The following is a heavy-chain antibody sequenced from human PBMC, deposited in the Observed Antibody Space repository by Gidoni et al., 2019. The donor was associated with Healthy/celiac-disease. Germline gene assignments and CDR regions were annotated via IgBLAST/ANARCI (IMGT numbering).Heavy chain of an antibody. CDR3: AKDAYYYDSSGYYAGDAFDI. CDR1: GFTFSSYA. D-gene: IGHD3-22*01. V-gene: IGHV3-23*01. Sequence: EVQLLESGGGLVQPGGSLRRSCAASGFTFSSYARSWVRQAPGKGLELVSAISGSGGSTYYADSVKGRFTISRDNSKNTLYLQMNSLRAEDTAVYYCAKDAYYYDSSGYYAGDAFDIWGQGTMVTVSS. CDR2: ISGSGGST. J-gene: IGHJ3*02.